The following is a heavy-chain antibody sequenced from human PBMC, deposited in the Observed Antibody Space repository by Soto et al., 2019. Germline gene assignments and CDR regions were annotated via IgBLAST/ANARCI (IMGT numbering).Heavy chain of an antibody. J-gene: IGHJ4*02. Sequence: QLQLQESGSGLVKPSQTLSLTCAVSGGSISSGGYSWSWIRQPPGKGLEWIGYIYHSGSTYYNPSPQTRVTILVDSSKTPFPLNPRSVTAPDTALYYCASGEVVALGYWGQGTLVTVSS. CDR3: ASGEVVALGY. V-gene: IGHV4-30-2*01. D-gene: IGHD2-15*01. CDR1: GGSISSGGYS. CDR2: IYHSGST.